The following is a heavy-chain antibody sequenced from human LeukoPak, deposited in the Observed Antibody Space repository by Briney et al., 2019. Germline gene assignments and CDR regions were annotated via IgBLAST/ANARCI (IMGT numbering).Heavy chain of an antibody. V-gene: IGHV3-23*01. CDR1: GFTFSSYA. J-gene: IGHJ4*02. CDR3: AISPVVAAAYYFDY. CDR2: ISGSGGST. D-gene: IGHD2-15*01. Sequence: PGRSLRLSCAASGFTFSSYAMSWVRQAPGKGLEWVSAISGSGGSTYYADSVKGRFTISRDNSKNTLYLQMNSLRAEDTAVYYCAISPVVAAAYYFDYWGQGTLVTVSS.